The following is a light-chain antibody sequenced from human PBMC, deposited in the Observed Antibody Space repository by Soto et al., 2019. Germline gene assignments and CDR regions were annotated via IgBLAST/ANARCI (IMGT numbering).Light chain of an antibody. Sequence: QAALTQPPSASGSPGQSVTISCTGTSRDVGGYNFVSWYQHHPGKAPKLLIYEVNKRPSGVPDRFSGSKSGNTASLTVSGLQAEDESDYFCSSFAAGITYVFGTGTKVTVL. CDR1: SRDVGGYNF. J-gene: IGLJ1*01. CDR2: EVN. V-gene: IGLV2-8*01. CDR3: SSFAAGITYV.